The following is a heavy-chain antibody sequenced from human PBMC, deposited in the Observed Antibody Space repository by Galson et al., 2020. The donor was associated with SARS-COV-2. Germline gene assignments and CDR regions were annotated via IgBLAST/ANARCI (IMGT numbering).Heavy chain of an antibody. CDR1: GFSFNNYA. D-gene: IGHD1-26*01. J-gene: IGHJ1*01. CDR3: AKGGKWELLRSFHH. V-gene: IGHV3-30*18. Sequence: GESLKISCAASGFSFNNYAMHWVRQAPGKGLEWMAVISDDGSNKYYADSVKGRITISRDNSKNTLSLQMNSLRPEDTAVYYCAKGGKWELLRSFHHWGQGTLVTGSS. CDR2: ISDDGSNK.